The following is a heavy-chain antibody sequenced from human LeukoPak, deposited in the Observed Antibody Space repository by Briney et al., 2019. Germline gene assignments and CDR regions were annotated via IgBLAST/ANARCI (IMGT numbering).Heavy chain of an antibody. CDR2: INSDGSST. J-gene: IGHJ6*03. V-gene: IGHV3-74*01. CDR3: ARLYGYGYYYYYYMDV. Sequence: LAGGSLRLSCAASGFTFSSYWMHWVRQAPGKGLVWVSRINSDGSSTSYADSVKGRFTISRDNAKNTLYLQMNSLRAEDTAVYYCARLYGYGYYYYYYMDVWGKGTTVTISS. D-gene: IGHD3-16*02. CDR1: GFTFSSYW.